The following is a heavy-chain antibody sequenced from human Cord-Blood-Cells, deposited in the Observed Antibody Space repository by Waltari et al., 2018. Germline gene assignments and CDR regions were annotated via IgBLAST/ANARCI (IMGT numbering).Heavy chain of an antibody. V-gene: IGHV1-8*01. CDR1: GYTFTSYA. Sequence: QVQLVQSGAEVKKPGASVTVSCKASGYTFTSYAINWVRQATGQGLEWMGWMNPNSGNTGYAQKFQGRVTMTRNTSISTAYMELSSLRSEDTAVYYCAHITGDPIWGDAFDIWGQGTMVTVSS. CDR3: AHITGDPIWGDAFDI. J-gene: IGHJ3*02. D-gene: IGHD7-27*01. CDR2: MNPNSGNT.